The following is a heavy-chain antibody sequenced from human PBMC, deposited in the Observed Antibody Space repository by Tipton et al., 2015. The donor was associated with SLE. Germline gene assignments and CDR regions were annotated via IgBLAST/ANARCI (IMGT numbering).Heavy chain of an antibody. D-gene: IGHD2-2*01. CDR1: GFTFSSYW. CDR3: ARGLLRRGSSTSCYVDY. Sequence: SLRLSCAASGFTFSSYWMSWVRQAPGKGLEWVANIKQDGSEKYYVDSVKGRFTISRDNAKNSLYLQMNSLRAEDTAVYYCARGLLRRGSSTSCYVDYWGQGTLVTVSS. V-gene: IGHV3-7*01. CDR2: IKQDGSEK. J-gene: IGHJ4*02.